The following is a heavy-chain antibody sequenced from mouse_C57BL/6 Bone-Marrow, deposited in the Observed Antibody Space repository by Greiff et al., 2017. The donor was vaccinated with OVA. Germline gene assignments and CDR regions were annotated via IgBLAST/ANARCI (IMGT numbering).Heavy chain of an antibody. CDR2: IWSGGST. CDR3: AIPITTVVATPYYAMDY. CDR1: GFSLTSYG. D-gene: IGHD1-1*01. V-gene: IGHV2-2*01. Sequence: QVQLQQSGPGLVQPSQSLSITCTVSGFSLTSYGVHWVRQSPGKGLEWLGVIWSGGSTDYNAACISRLSISKDNSKSQVFFKMNSLQADDTAIYYCAIPITTVVATPYYAMDYWGQGTSVTVSS. J-gene: IGHJ4*01.